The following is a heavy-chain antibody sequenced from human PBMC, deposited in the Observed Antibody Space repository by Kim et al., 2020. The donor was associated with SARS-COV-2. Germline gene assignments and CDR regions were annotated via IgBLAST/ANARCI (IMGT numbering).Heavy chain of an antibody. D-gene: IGHD6-13*01. J-gene: IGHJ6*01. CDR2: ISYDGSNK. V-gene: IGHV3-30*18. CDR3: AKEPVIGSSWYISYYYG. CDR1: GFTFSSYG. Sequence: GGSLRLSCAASGFTFSSYGMHWVRQAPGKGLEWVAVISYDGSNKYYADSVKGRFTISRDNSKNTLYLQMNSLRAEDTAVYYCAKEPVIGSSWYISYYYG.